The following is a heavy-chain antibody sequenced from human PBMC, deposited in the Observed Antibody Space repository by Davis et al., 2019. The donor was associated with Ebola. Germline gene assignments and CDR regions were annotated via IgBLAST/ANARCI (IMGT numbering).Heavy chain of an antibody. CDR3: ARGYGSGSFPFDY. CDR1: GGSISSYY. J-gene: IGHJ4*02. Sequence: PSEILSLTCTVSGGSISSYYWSWIRQPPGKGLEWIGYIYYSGSTNYNPSLKSRVTISVDTSKNQFSLKLSSVTAADTAVYYCARGYGSGSFPFDYWGQGTLVTVSS. V-gene: IGHV4-59*01. D-gene: IGHD3-10*01. CDR2: IYYSGST.